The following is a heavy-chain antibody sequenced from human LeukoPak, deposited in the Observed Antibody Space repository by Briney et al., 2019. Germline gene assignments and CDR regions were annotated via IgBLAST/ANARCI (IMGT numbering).Heavy chain of an antibody. Sequence: GGSLRPSCAASGFTFSSYAMHWVRQAPGKGLEWVAVISYDGSNKYYADSVKGRFTISRDNSKNTLYLQMNSLRAEDTAVYYCARDMTAAKLPYYYYYGMDVWGQGTTVTVSS. CDR1: GFTFSSYA. J-gene: IGHJ6*02. CDR3: ARDMTAAKLPYYYYYGMDV. D-gene: IGHD6-13*01. V-gene: IGHV3-30*04. CDR2: ISYDGSNK.